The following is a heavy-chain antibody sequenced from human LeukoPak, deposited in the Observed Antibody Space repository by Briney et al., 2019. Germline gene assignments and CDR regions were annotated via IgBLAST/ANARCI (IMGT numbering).Heavy chain of an antibody. Sequence: GGSLRLSCAAPGFTFRSYWMTWVRHYPGKGLEWVANIKQDGSETYYADSVKGRFTIYRDNAKRSLYLQMNSLRAEDTAVYYCARDGELGSPSDAFDIWGQGTMVTVS. CDR3: ARDGELGSPSDAFDI. CDR1: GFTFRSYW. CDR2: IKQDGSET. V-gene: IGHV3-7*01. D-gene: IGHD1-26*01. J-gene: IGHJ3*02.